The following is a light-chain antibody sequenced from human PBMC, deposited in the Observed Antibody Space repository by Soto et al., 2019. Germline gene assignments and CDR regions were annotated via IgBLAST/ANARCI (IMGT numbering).Light chain of an antibody. V-gene: IGKV1-5*01. CDR2: DAS. J-gene: IGKJ5*01. CDR3: KHSDTWPL. CDR1: QSLNTR. Sequence: DTQLTQSPSTLSASVVYIVTVNCRSSQSLNTRLAWSQKRPGKAPKLLIYDASPLARGVPSRFSGKGSGTDFNLTISSLQPEDFAVYSCKHSDTWPLFGKGQRL.